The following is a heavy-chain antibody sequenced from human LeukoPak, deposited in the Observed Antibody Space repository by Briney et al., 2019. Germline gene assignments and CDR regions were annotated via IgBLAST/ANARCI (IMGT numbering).Heavy chain of an antibody. CDR1: GFTFSSYS. J-gene: IGHJ6*03. CDR3: ARDEYSSSSGGYYYYMDV. V-gene: IGHV3-48*01. Sequence: GGSLRLSCAASGFTFSSYSMNWVRQAPGKGLEWVSYISSSSSTIYYADSVKGRFTISRDNAKNSLYLQMNSLRAEVTAVYYCARDEYSSSSGGYYYYMDVWGKGTTVTVSS. D-gene: IGHD6-6*01. CDR2: ISSSSSTI.